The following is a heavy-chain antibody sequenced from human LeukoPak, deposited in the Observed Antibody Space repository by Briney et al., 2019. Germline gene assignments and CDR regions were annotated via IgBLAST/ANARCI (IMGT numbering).Heavy chain of an antibody. CDR1: GYTFTGYY. CDR3: ARDYGSGSYYLPPANWFDP. V-gene: IGHV1-46*03. CDR2: INPNSGST. J-gene: IGHJ5*02. Sequence: ASVKVSCKASGYTFTGYYMHWVRQAPGQGLEWMGRINPNSGSTSYAQKFQGRVTMTRDTSTSTVYMELSSLRSEDTAVYYCARDYGSGSYYLPPANWFDPWGQGTLVTVSS. D-gene: IGHD3-10*01.